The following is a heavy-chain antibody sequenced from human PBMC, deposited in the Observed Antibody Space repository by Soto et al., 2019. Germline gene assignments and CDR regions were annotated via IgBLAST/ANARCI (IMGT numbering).Heavy chain of an antibody. D-gene: IGHD5-12*01. J-gene: IGHJ6*02. V-gene: IGHV3-23*01. CDR2: ISGSGDST. CDR3: AKDVVSGYDYFYYYGMDV. CDR1: GFTFSTYA. Sequence: PGGSLRLSCAASGFTFSTYAMSWVRQAPGKGLEWVSAISGSGDSTYYADSVKGRFTISRDNSKNTLSLQMNSLRADDTAVYYCAKDVVSGYDYFYYYGMDVWGQGTTVTVSS.